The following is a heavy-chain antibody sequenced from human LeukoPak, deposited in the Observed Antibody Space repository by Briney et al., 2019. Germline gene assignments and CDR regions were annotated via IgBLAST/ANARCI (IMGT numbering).Heavy chain of an antibody. D-gene: IGHD3-3*01. V-gene: IGHV1-69*04. Sequence: SVKVSCKASGGTFSSYAISWVRQAPGQGLEWMGRIIPILGIANYAQKFQGRVTITADKSTSTAYMELSSLRSEDTAVYYCARPTRGDFWSGSNSPVYYYYYGMDVWGQGTTVTVSS. CDR2: IIPILGIA. CDR3: ARPTRGDFWSGSNSPVYYYYYGMDV. CDR1: GGTFSSYA. J-gene: IGHJ6*02.